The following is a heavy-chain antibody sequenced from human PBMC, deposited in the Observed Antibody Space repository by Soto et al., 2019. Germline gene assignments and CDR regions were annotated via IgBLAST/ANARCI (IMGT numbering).Heavy chain of an antibody. CDR3: AKASSAWYDSKSYYFDA. Sequence: EVQLLDSGGGLVQPGGSLRLSCAASGFSFSDYAMNWVRQAPGKGLEWVSEISATGGSTFYADFVKGRFTISRDNSKNTLYLHLTSLRDEDTARYYCAKASSAWYDSKSYYFDAWGPGTLVTVSS. J-gene: IGHJ4*02. CDR2: ISATGGST. V-gene: IGHV3-23*01. CDR1: GFSFSDYA. D-gene: IGHD6-19*01.